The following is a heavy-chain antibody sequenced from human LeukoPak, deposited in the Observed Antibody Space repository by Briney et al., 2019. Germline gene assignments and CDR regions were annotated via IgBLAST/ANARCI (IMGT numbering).Heavy chain of an antibody. D-gene: IGHD3-22*01. CDR2: IYSGTNT. Sequence: GGSLRLSCAASGFTVSSNYVSWVRRAPGKGLEWVSVIYSGTNTYYADSVKGRFTISRDSSKNPLYLQMNNLRAEDTAVYYCARGPYYYDISGSPRGDYWGQGTLVTVSS. V-gene: IGHV3-53*01. CDR3: ARGPYYYDISGSPRGDY. CDR1: GFTVSSNY. J-gene: IGHJ4*02.